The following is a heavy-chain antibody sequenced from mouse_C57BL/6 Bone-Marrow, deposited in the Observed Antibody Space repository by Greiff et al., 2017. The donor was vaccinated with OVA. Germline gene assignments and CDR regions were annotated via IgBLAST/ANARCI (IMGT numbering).Heavy chain of an antibody. CDR2: IDPSDSYT. D-gene: IGHD3-2*02. V-gene: IGHV1-69*01. J-gene: IGHJ2*01. Sequence: QVQLQQPGAELVMPGASVKLSCKASGYTFTSYWMHWVKQRPGQGLEWIGEIDPSDSYTNYNQKFKGKSTLTVDKSSSTAYMQLSSLTSEDSAVYYCAREMGTAQAYWGQGTTLTVSS. CDR3: AREMGTAQAY. CDR1: GYTFTSYW.